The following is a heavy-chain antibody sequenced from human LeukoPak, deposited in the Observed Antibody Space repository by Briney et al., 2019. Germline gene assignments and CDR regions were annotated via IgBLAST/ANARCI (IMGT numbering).Heavy chain of an antibody. CDR3: ARDPDDYGDSYGMDV. CDR2: ISAYNGNT. D-gene: IGHD4-17*01. V-gene: IGHV1-18*04. CDR1: GYTFTGYY. Sequence: ASVKVSCKASGYTFTGYYMHWVRQAPGQGLEWMGWISAYNGNTNYAQKLQGRVTMTTDTSTSTAYMELRSLRSDDTAVYYCARDPDDYGDSYGMDVWGQGTTVTVSS. J-gene: IGHJ6*02.